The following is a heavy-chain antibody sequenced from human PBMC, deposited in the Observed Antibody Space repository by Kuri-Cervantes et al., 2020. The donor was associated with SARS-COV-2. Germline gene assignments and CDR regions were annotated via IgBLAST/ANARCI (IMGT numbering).Heavy chain of an antibody. J-gene: IGHJ4*02. CDR3: ARDPDDSGYDQTASFDY. CDR1: GFTFNTYS. Sequence: GESLKISCAASGFTFNTYSMDWVRLAPGKGLEWLAYISKGSDTIYYADSVKGRFTISRDNSKNTLYLQMNSLRAEDTAVYYCARDPDDSGYDQTASFDYWGQGTLVTVSS. CDR2: ISKGSDTI. V-gene: IGHV3-48*01. D-gene: IGHD5-12*01.